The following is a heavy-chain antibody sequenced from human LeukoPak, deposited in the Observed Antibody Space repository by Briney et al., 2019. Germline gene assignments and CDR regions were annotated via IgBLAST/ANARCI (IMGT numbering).Heavy chain of an antibody. CDR3: ARVLRYSYMDV. J-gene: IGHJ6*03. Sequence: SETLSLTCTVSGYSISSGYYWGWIRQPPGKGLEWIGSIYHSGSTNYNPSLKSRVTISVDTSKNQFSLKLSSVTAADTAVYYCARVLRYSYMDVWGKGTTVTVSS. CDR1: GYSISSGYY. V-gene: IGHV4-38-2*02. CDR2: IYHSGST. D-gene: IGHD3-9*01.